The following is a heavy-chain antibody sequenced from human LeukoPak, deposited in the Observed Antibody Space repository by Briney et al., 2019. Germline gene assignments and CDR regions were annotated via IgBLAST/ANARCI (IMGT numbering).Heavy chain of an antibody. CDR2: IIPIFGTA. CDR1: GGTFSSYA. J-gene: IGHJ4*02. CDR3: ASSSYYDFWSASYFDY. V-gene: IGHV1-69*05. Sequence: SVKVSCKASGGTFSSYAINWVRQAPGQGLEWMGGIIPIFGTANYAQKFQGRVTITTDESTSTAYMELSSLRSEDTAVYYCASSSYYDFWSASYFDYWGQGTLVTVSS. D-gene: IGHD3-3*01.